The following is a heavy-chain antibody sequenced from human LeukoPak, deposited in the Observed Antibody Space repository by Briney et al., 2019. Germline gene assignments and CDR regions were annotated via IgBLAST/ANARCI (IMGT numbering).Heavy chain of an antibody. V-gene: IGHV4-39*07. CDR1: GGSISSSSYY. D-gene: IGHD2-8*01. J-gene: IGHJ4*02. Sequence: SETLSLTCTVSGGSISSSSYYWGWIRQPPGKGLEWIGSIYYSGSTYYNPSLKSRVTISVDTSKNQFSLKLSSVTAADTAVYYCARGDCTDGVCFLFDYWGQGTLVTVSS. CDR2: IYYSGST. CDR3: ARGDCTDGVCFLFDY.